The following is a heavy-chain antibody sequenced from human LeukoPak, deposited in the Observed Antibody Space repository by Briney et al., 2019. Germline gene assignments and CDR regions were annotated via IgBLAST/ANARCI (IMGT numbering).Heavy chain of an antibody. V-gene: IGHV4-39*02. Sequence: SETLSLTCTVSGGSISSSSYYWGWIRQPPGKGLEWIGNIYYSGSTYYNPSLKSRVTISVDTSKNQFSLKLSSVTAADTAVYYCAREVSDYDILTGWIDYWGQGTLVSVSS. CDR2: IYYSGST. D-gene: IGHD3-9*01. J-gene: IGHJ4*02. CDR3: AREVSDYDILTGWIDY. CDR1: GGSISSSSYY.